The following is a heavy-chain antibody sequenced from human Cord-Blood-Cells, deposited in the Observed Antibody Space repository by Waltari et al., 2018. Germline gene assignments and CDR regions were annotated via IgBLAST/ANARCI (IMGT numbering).Heavy chain of an antibody. Sequence: QVQLVQSGAEVKKPGSSVKVSCQASGGTFSSYAIRWVRQAPGQGLEWMGGIIPIFGTATYAQKFQGRVTITADESTSTAYMELSSLRSEDTAVYYCAREGGWGWTNDAFDIWGQGTMVTVSS. CDR1: GGTFSSYA. CDR3: AREGGWGWTNDAFDI. D-gene: IGHD1-26*01. CDR2: IIPIFGTA. V-gene: IGHV1-69*01. J-gene: IGHJ3*02.